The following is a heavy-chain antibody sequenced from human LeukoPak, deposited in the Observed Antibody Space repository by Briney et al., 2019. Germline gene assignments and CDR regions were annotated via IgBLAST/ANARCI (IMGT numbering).Heavy chain of an antibody. J-gene: IGHJ4*02. CDR1: GGSFSGYY. CDR3: ARGSTYYYDSSGYSG. CDR2: INHSGST. Sequence: SETLSLTCAVYGGSFSGYYWSWTRQPPGKGLEWIGEINHSGSTNYNPSLKSRVTISVDTSKNQFSLKLSSVTAADTAVYYCARGSTYYYDSSGYSGWGQGTLVTVSS. V-gene: IGHV4-34*01. D-gene: IGHD3-22*01.